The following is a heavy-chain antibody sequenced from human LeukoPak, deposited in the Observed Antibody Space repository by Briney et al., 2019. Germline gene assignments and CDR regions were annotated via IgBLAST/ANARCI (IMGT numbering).Heavy chain of an antibody. V-gene: IGHV4-38-2*01. D-gene: IGHD4-17*01. CDR2: VHHSGNT. J-gene: IGHJ4*02. CDR3: ARRGINSVTKRAYDS. CDR1: GYSITAGYY. Sequence: SDPLSLTCVVSGYSITAGYYWDWIRQSPGKGLEWLGSVHHSGNTFPNPSLKSRLTISVDTSKNQFSLRLGSVTAADTAIYFCARRGINSVTKRAYDSWGQGTLVTVS.